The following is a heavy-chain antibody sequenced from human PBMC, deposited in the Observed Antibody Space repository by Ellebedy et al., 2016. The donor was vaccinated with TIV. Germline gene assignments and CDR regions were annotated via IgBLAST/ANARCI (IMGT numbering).Heavy chain of an antibody. D-gene: IGHD5-12*01. Sequence: SETLSLTCTVSGYSISSGYYWGWIRQPPGKGLEWIGSIYHSGSTYYNPSLKSRVTISVDTSNNQFSLSLSSVTAADTAMFYCARTYSGNDYSDYWGQGTLVTVSS. CDR2: IYHSGST. CDR3: ARTYSGNDYSDY. J-gene: IGHJ4*02. CDR1: GYSISSGYY. V-gene: IGHV4-38-2*02.